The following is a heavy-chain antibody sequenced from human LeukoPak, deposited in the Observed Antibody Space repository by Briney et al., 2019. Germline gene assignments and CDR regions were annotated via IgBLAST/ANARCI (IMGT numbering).Heavy chain of an antibody. CDR2: ISGSGGST. D-gene: IGHD3-10*01. J-gene: IGHJ4*02. V-gene: IGHV3-23*01. CDR3: AKERKHYYGSGGYHFDY. CDR1: GFTFSSYA. Sequence: PGGTLRLSCAASGFTFSSYAMSWVRQAPGKGLEWVSAISGSGGSTYYADSVKGRFTISRDNSKNTLYLQMNSLRAEDTAVYYCAKERKHYYGSGGYHFDYWGQGTLVTVSS.